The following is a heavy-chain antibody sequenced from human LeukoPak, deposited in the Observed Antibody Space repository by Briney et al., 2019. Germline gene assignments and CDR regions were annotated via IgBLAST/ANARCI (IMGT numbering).Heavy chain of an antibody. J-gene: IGHJ3*02. CDR2: INHSGST. CDR3: ASSYYYDSSGYAFDI. D-gene: IGHD3-22*01. Sequence: SETLSLTCAVYGGSFSGYYWSWIRQPPGKGLEWIGEINHSGSTNYNPSLKSRVTISVDTSKNQVSLKLSSVTAADTAVYYCASSYYYDSSGYAFDIWGQGTMVTVSS. V-gene: IGHV4-34*01. CDR1: GGSFSGYY.